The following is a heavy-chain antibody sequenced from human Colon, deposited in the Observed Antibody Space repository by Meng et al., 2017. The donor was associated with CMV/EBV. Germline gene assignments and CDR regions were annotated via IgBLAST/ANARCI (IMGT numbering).Heavy chain of an antibody. V-gene: IGHV3-23*01. Sequence: GESLKISCAASGFTFRSNSMTWVRQTPGKGLEWVSSISGSGDNTYYADSVKGRFTISRDNSKNTLYLQMNSLRAEDTAVYYCAREGRFLEWLPSYYYYGMDVWGQGTTVTVSS. D-gene: IGHD3-3*01. J-gene: IGHJ6*02. CDR2: ISGSGDNT. CDR3: AREGRFLEWLPSYYYYGMDV. CDR1: GFTFRSNS.